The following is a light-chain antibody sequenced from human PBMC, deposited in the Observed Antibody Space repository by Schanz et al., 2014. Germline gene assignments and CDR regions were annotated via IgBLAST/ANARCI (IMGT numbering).Light chain of an antibody. CDR3: CSYAGSSTWV. CDR1: SSDVGSYNL. CDR2: EGS. J-gene: IGLJ3*02. Sequence: QSALIQPASVSGSPGQSITISCTGTSSDVGSYNLVSWYQQHPGKAPKLMIYEGSKRPSGVSNRISGSKSGNTASLTISGVQAEDEADYYCCSYAGSSTWVFGGGTKLTVL. V-gene: IGLV2-23*01.